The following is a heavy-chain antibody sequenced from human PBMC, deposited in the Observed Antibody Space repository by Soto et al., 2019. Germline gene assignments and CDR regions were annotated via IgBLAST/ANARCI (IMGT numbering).Heavy chain of an antibody. D-gene: IGHD3-22*01. Sequence: EVQLVESGGGLVKPGGSLRLSCAASGFTFRSYSMNWVRQAPRKGLEWVSSIGSSSSYIYYADSVKGRFTISRDNAKNSLYLQLNSLRDADTDVYSCARVVDYYDRYYSYGMDVW. J-gene: IGHJ6*01. CDR1: GFTFRSYS. CDR3: ARVVDYYDRYYSYGMDV. CDR2: IGSSSSYI. V-gene: IGHV3-21*01.